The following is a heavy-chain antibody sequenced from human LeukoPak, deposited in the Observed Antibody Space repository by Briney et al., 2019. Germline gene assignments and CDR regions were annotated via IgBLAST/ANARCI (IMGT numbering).Heavy chain of an antibody. CDR1: GFTFSDYY. CDR3: ARRGATYCTVDSCHPNWFDP. Sequence: PGGSLRLSCAASGFTFSDYYMTWIRQAPGRGLEWISYINGSSSDTKYADSVKGRFTISRDNAKNSVYLLMNSLRAEDTAVYYCARRGATYCTVDSCHPNWFDPWGQGTLVTVSS. V-gene: IGHV3-11*03. CDR2: INGSSSDT. J-gene: IGHJ5*02. D-gene: IGHD2-15*01.